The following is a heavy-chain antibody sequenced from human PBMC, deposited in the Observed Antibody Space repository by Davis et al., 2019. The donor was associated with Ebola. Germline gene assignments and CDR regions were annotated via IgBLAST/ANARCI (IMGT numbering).Heavy chain of an antibody. V-gene: IGHV4-59*01. D-gene: IGHD3-10*01. Sequence: PSETLSLTCTVSGGSIDYYHWSWIRQPPGKGLDWIGYIWYAGNTNYNPSLKSRVTISVDTSKNQFSLRLRSVTAADTAVYYCARVFRPRGSGSEFDPWGQGTLVTVSS. CDR2: IWYAGNT. CDR3: ARVFRPRGSGSEFDP. J-gene: IGHJ5*02. CDR1: GGSIDYYH.